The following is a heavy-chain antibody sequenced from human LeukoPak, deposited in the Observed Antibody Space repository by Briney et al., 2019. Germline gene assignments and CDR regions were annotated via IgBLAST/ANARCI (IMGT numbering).Heavy chain of an antibody. CDR3: TGGRSDRGFYGFDV. CDR2: IRNKARSYTT. V-gene: IGHV3-72*01. CDR1: GLSFSDHY. J-gene: IGHJ6*02. Sequence: GGSLRLSCAASGLSFSDHYMDWVRQAPGQGLEWVGRIRNKARSYTTEYAASVTGRFTISRDDSKNSLYLQMNSLTIEDTAVYYCTGGRSDRGFYGFDVWGQGTTVIVSS. D-gene: IGHD5-12*01.